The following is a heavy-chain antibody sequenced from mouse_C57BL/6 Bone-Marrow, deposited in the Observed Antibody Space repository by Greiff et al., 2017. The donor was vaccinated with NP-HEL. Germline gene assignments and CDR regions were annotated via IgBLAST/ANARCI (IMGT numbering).Heavy chain of an antibody. D-gene: IGHD1-1*01. Sequence: VQLVESGPELVKPGASVKISCKASGYAFSSSWMNWVKQRPGKGLEWIGRIYPGDGDTNYNGKFKGKATLTADKSSSTAYMQLSSLTSEDSAVYFCARPPRYGSSYGDAMDYWGQGTSVTVSS. V-gene: IGHV1-82*01. CDR3: ARPPRYGSSYGDAMDY. J-gene: IGHJ4*01. CDR2: IYPGDGDT. CDR1: GYAFSSSW.